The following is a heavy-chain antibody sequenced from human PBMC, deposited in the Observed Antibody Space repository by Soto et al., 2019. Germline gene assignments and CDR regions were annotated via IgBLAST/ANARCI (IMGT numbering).Heavy chain of an antibody. CDR3: ATAEVDY. Sequence: EVQLVESGGGLVQPGGSLRLSCAASGFTFGNYWMHWVRQAPGKGLEWVSRMNSDGSTTDYAESVKGRFTDSRDNAKNTLYLQMNSLRAEDTAVYYCATAEVDYWGPGTLVTVSS. CDR1: GFTFGNYW. V-gene: IGHV3-74*01. CDR2: MNSDGSTT. J-gene: IGHJ4*02.